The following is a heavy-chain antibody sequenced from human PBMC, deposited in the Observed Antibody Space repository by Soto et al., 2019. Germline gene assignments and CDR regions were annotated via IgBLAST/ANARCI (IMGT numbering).Heavy chain of an antibody. V-gene: IGHV3-53*02. D-gene: IGHD3-10*01. J-gene: IGHJ4*02. CDR1: GFSVSANN. CDR3: VRGGFD. Sequence: EVQLVETGGDLIQPGGSLRLSCAASGFSVSANNMNWVRQAPGKGREWVSIIYGTDTTYYADSVRRRFTVSRDNSKNTVYLQMDSLRSEDTALYHCVRGGFDWGQGTLVTVSS. CDR2: IYGTDTT.